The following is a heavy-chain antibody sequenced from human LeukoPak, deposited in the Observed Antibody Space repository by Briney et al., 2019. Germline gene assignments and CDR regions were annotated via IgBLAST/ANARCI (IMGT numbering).Heavy chain of an antibody. CDR1: GFTFSSYS. Sequence: PGGSLRLSCAASGFTFSSYSMNWVRQAPGKGLEWVSFISSGSSYIKYADSMKGRFTISRDNAKSSLYLQMNSLRAEDTAVYYCASTYCSGGTCFPWHFDYWGQGTLVTVSS. CDR3: ASTYCSGGTCFPWHFDY. D-gene: IGHD2-15*01. J-gene: IGHJ4*02. CDR2: ISSGSSYI. V-gene: IGHV3-21*01.